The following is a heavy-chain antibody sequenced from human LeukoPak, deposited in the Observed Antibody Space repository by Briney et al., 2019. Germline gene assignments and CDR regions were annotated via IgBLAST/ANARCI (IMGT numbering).Heavy chain of an antibody. V-gene: IGHV3-33*06. CDR1: GFTFSSYG. Sequence: GRSLRLSCAASGFTFSSYGMHWVRQAPGKGLEWVAVIWYDGSNKYYADSVKGRFTISRDNSKNTLYLQMNSLRAEDTAAYYCAKLGQGSSSVDYWGQGTLVTVSS. CDR2: IWYDGSNK. D-gene: IGHD3-10*01. J-gene: IGHJ4*02. CDR3: AKLGQGSSSVDY.